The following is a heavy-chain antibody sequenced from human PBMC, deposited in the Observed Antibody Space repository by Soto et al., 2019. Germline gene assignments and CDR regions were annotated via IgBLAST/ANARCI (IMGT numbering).Heavy chain of an antibody. J-gene: IGHJ4*02. CDR2: ISYDGSNI. Sequence: QVQLVESGGGVVQPGRSLRLSCAASGFIFNSYGMHWIRQAPGKGLEWVAVISYDGSNIFYADSVKGRFTISRDNSNNTLYLQMNSLRGDDTAVYYCARGVRGVATIAIGFYLVYWGQGTLVTTSS. D-gene: IGHD5-12*01. V-gene: IGHV3-30*03. CDR1: GFIFNSYG. CDR3: ARGVRGVATIAIGFYLVY.